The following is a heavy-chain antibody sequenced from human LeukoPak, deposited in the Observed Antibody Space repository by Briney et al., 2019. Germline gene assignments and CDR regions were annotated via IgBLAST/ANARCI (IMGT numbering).Heavy chain of an antibody. D-gene: IGHD5-12*01. V-gene: IGHV4-39*02. CDR2: IYYSGST. J-gene: IGHJ5*02. CDR3: AREARRGNWFDP. Sequence: SETLSLTCTVSGGSISSSSYYWGWIRQPPGKELEWIGSIYYSGSTYYNPSLKSRVTISVDTSKNQFSLKLSSVTAADTAVYYCAREARRGNWFDPRGQGTLVTVSS. CDR1: GGSISSSSYY.